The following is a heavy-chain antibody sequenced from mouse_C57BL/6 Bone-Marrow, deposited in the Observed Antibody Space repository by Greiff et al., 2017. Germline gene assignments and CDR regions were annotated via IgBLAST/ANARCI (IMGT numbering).Heavy chain of an antibody. CDR2: ISSGGSYT. D-gene: IGHD2-3*01. V-gene: IGHV5-6*02. Sequence: EVKVVEYGGDLVKPGGSLKLSCAASGFTFSSYGMSWVRQTPDKRLEWVATISSGGSYTYYPDSVKGRFTISRDNAKNTLYLQMSSLKSEDTAMYYCARRDGYSERFAYWGQGTLVTVSA. CDR3: ARRDGYSERFAY. J-gene: IGHJ3*01. CDR1: GFTFSSYG.